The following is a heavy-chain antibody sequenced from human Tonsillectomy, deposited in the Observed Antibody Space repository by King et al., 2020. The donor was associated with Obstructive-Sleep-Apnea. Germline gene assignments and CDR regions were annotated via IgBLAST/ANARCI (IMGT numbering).Heavy chain of an antibody. V-gene: IGHV4-39*07. CDR3: AREIRLCTDGSCYARMDS. CDR2: ILYSGRT. Sequence: LQLQESGPGLVKPSETLSLTCTVSGDSISYTGYPSYYWGWIRQPPGKGLEWIGSILYSGRTFYNPSLRSRVTISVDTSKNHFSLKLSSVTAADTAVYYCAREIRLCTDGSCYARMDSWGQGTLVTVSS. D-gene: IGHD2-15*01. CDR1: GDSISYTGYPSYY. J-gene: IGHJ4*02.